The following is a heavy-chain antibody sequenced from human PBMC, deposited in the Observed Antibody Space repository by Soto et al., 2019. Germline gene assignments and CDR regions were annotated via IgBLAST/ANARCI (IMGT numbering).Heavy chain of an antibody. CDR1: GFSVGSNY. D-gene: IGHD2-8*01. CDR2: IYSNGDT. CDR3: ARKSDSSPVPEADGV. Sequence: VQLVGTGGGLIQPGGSLRLSCAASGFSVGSNYMTWVRQSPGKGLEWVSLIYSNGDTDYADSVKGRFSISRDNFKNTLYLQMIDLRAEDTAVYHCARKSDSSPVPEADGVWGRGTLVTVSS. V-gene: IGHV3-53*02. J-gene: IGHJ4*02.